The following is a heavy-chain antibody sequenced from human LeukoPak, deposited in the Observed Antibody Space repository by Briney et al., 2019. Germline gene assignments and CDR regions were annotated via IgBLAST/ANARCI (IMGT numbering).Heavy chain of an antibody. D-gene: IGHD5-18*01. CDR2: ISGSGGST. CDR1: GFAFSSYA. CDR3: ARDGQLNRLDY. J-gene: IGHJ4*02. Sequence: GGSLRLSCAASGFAFSSYAMSWVRQAPGKGLEWVSAISGSGGSTYYADSVKGRFTISRDNSKNTLYLQMNSLRAEDTAVYYCARDGQLNRLDYWGQGTLVTVSS. V-gene: IGHV3-23*01.